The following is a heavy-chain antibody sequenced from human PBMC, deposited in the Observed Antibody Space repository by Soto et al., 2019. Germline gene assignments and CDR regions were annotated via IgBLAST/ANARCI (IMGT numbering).Heavy chain of an antibody. J-gene: IGHJ6*02. V-gene: IGHV3-30*18. CDR3: AKGIGQLIYYYGMDS. Sequence: PGGSLRLSCAASGFTFSSYGMHWVRQAPGKGLEWVAVISYDGSNKYYADSVKGRFTISRDNSKNTLYLQMNSLRAEDTAVYYFAKGIGQLIYYYGMDSWGQGPRVTV. CDR2: ISYDGSNK. CDR1: GFTFSSYG. D-gene: IGHD6-13*01.